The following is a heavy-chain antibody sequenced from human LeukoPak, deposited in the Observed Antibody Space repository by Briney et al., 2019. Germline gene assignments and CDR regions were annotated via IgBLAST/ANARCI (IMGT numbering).Heavy chain of an antibody. CDR3: AKGRGTQQLAALDF. Sequence: GGSLRLSCAASEFTFNNFAMHWVRQAPGKGLEWVSGISWNSGSIGYADSVKGRFTISRDNAKSSLYLQMNSLGAEDVALYYCAKGRGTQQLAALDFWGQGTRVTVSS. CDR1: EFTFNNFA. V-gene: IGHV3-9*03. J-gene: IGHJ4*02. D-gene: IGHD6-13*01. CDR2: ISWNSGSI.